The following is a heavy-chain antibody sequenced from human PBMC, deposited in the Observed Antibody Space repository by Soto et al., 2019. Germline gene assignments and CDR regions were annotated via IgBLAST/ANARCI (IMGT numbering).Heavy chain of an antibody. D-gene: IGHD4-17*01. V-gene: IGHV3-9*01. J-gene: IGHJ6*02. Sequence: GGSLRVSCAASGFTFDDYAMHWVRQAPGKGLEWVSGISWNGGSIGYADSVKGRFTISRDNAKNSLYLQMNSLRAEDTALYYCAKGYGGSYYYYGMDVWGQGTTVTVSS. CDR3: AKGYGGSYYYYGMDV. CDR1: GFTFDDYA. CDR2: ISWNGGSI.